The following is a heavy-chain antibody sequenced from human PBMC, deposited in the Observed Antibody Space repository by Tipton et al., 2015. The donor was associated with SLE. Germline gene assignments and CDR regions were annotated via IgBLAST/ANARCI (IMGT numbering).Heavy chain of an antibody. CDR2: IYHSGTT. D-gene: IGHD3-3*01. CDR3: ARDLYDFWSGYTPSGAMDV. CDR1: GYSINNGFY. J-gene: IGHJ6*03. Sequence: TLSLTCTVSGYSINNGFYWGWIRQPPGKGLEWIGIIYHSGTTYYNPSLKSRVTISVDTSKNQFSLRLSSVTAADTAMYYCARDLYDFWSGYTPSGAMDVWGKGTPVTVSS. V-gene: IGHV4-38-2*02.